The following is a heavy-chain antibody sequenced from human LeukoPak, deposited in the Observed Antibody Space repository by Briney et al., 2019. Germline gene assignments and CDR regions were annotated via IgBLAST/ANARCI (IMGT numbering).Heavy chain of an antibody. CDR1: GGTFSSYA. CDR2: IIPIFGTA. V-gene: IGHV1-69*05. J-gene: IGHJ6*03. Sequence: GASVKVSCKASGGTFSSYAISWLRQAPGQGLEWMGRIIPIFGTANYAQKFQGRVTITTDESTSTAYMELSSLRSEDTAVYYCARSYYGDYYMDVWGKGTTVTVSS. D-gene: IGHD4-17*01. CDR3: ARSYYGDYYMDV.